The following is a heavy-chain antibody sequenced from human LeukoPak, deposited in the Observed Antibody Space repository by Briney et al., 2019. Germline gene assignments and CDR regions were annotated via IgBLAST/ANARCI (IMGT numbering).Heavy chain of an antibody. D-gene: IGHD3-22*01. CDR3: ARGPPTYYYDSSGSHFDY. CDR1: GYTFTSYG. Sequence: ALVKVSCKASGYTFTSYGISWVRQAPGQGLEWMGWISAYNGNTNYAQKLQGRVTMTTDTSTSTAYMELRSLRSDDTAVYYCARGPPTYYYDSSGSHFDYWGQGTLVTVSS. V-gene: IGHV1-18*01. J-gene: IGHJ4*02. CDR2: ISAYNGNT.